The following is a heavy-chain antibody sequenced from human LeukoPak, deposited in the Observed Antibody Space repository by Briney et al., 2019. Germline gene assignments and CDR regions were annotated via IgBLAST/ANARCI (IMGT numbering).Heavy chain of an antibody. D-gene: IGHD4-17*01. J-gene: IGHJ4*02. CDR3: ARDDYECPFDY. CDR1: GFTFSSYS. Sequence: GGSLRLSCAASGFTFSSYSMNWVRQAPGKGLEWVSSISSSSSYIYYADSAKGRFTISRDNAKNSLYLQMNSLRAEDTAVYYCARDDYECPFDYWGQGTLVTVSS. V-gene: IGHV3-21*01. CDR2: ISSSSSYI.